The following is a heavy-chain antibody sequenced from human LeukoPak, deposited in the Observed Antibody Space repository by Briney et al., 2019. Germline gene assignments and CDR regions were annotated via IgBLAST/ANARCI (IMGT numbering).Heavy chain of an antibody. D-gene: IGHD1-26*01. V-gene: IGHV1-2*02. J-gene: IGHJ4*02. CDR3: ARSLYSGSYYRFGY. CDR1: GYTFTAYY. Sequence: ASVKVSCKASGYTFTAYYMHWVRQAPGQGLEWMGWINPNSGGTNYAQKFQGRVSMTRDTSISTAYMELSRLRSDDTGVYYCARSLYSGSYYRFGYWGQGTLVTVSS. CDR2: INPNSGGT.